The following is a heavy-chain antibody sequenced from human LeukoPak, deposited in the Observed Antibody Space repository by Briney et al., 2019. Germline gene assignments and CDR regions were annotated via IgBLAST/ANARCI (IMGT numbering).Heavy chain of an antibody. CDR1: GGSISDFY. Sequence: SETLSLTCTASGGSISDFYWAWIRQPPGKGLEWIGYISGGGSTDYQHSLMSRVTISVDMSTNQFSLELISVTAADTAVYYCARVEYRSGSYSSWFDPWGQGTLVTVSS. CDR2: ISGGGST. D-gene: IGHD3-10*01. J-gene: IGHJ5*02. V-gene: IGHV4-59*08. CDR3: ARVEYRSGSYSSWFDP.